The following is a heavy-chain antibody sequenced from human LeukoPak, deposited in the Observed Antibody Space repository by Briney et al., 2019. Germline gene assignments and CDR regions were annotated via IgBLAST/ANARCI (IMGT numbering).Heavy chain of an antibody. V-gene: IGHV3-7*03. CDR2: IKPDGSEK. CDR1: GFTFSNSW. CDR3: ARDGYGNWFDP. J-gene: IGHJ5*02. D-gene: IGHD5-12*01. Sequence: GGSLRLSCAASGFTFSNSWMSWVRQTPGKGLEWVANIKPDGSEKYYVDSVKGRFTISRDNAKNSLYLQMSSLRSEDTAVYYCARDGYGNWFDPWGQGTLVTVSS.